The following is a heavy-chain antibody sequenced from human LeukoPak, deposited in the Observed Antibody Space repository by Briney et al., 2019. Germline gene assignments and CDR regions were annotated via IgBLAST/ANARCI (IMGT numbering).Heavy chain of an antibody. CDR3: ARAYIVGARRWFDP. J-gene: IGHJ5*02. Sequence: GASVKVSCKASGYTFTGYYMHWVRQAPGLGLEWMGRINPNSGGTNYAQKFQGRVTMTRDTSISTAYMELSRLRSDDTAVYYCARAYIVGARRWFDPWGQGTLVTVSS. CDR2: INPNSGGT. CDR1: GYTFTGYY. V-gene: IGHV1-2*06. D-gene: IGHD1-26*01.